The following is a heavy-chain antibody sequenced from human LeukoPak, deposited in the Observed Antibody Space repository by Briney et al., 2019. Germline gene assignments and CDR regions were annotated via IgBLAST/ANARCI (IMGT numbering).Heavy chain of an antibody. D-gene: IGHD3-22*01. J-gene: IGHJ4*02. V-gene: IGHV4-59*12. Sequence: SETLSLTCTVSGGSISSYYWSWIRQPPGKGLEWIGYIYYGGTTNYNPSLKSRVTISVDTSQNQFSLKLSSVTAADTAVYYCARGKSKLSMIVVVTKSLSFDYWGQGTLVTVSS. CDR3: ARGKSKLSMIVVVTKSLSFDY. CDR2: IYYGGTT. CDR1: GGSISSYY.